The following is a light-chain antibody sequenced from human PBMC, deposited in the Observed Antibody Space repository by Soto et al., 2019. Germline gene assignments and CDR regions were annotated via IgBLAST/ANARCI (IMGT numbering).Light chain of an antibody. CDR2: DAS. CDR3: QQSYSTPLT. Sequence: DIQMTQSPSSLSASVGDRVTITCRASQSISSYLNWYQQKPGKAPKLLIYDASSLQSGVPSRFSGSGSGTDFTLTISNLQPEDSATYYCQQSYSTPLTFGGGTKVEIK. J-gene: IGKJ4*01. V-gene: IGKV1-39*01. CDR1: QSISSY.